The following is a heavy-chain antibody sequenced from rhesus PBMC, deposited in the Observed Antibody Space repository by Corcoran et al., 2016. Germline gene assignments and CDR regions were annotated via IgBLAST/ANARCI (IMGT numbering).Heavy chain of an antibody. J-gene: IGHJ5-2*02. D-gene: IGHD6-37*01. CDR2: INGNGGAT. Sequence: QVQLQESGPGLVKPLETLSLTCTVSGASIRSYWWSWIRQPPGRGREGIGEINGNGGATKYNPSRTSRVTISNDASSNQFSLKVSSVTAADTAVYHCARDNHPSGWALDVWDRGVLVTVSS. V-gene: IGHV4-80*01. CDR3: ARDNHPSGWALDV. CDR1: GASIRSYW.